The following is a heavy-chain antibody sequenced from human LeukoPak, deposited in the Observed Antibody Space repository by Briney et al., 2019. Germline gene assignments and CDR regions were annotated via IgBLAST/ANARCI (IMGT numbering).Heavy chain of an antibody. CDR1: GGSISSSSYY. D-gene: IGHD2-2*01. J-gene: IGHJ5*02. Sequence: PSETLSLTCTVSGGSISSSSYYWGWIRQPPGKGLEWIGSIYYSGSTYYNPSLKSRVTISVDTSKNQFSLKLSSVTAADTAVYYCARGRDIVVVPAAIRRVRYNWFDPWGQGTLVTVSS. CDR3: ARGRDIVVVPAAIRRVRYNWFDP. V-gene: IGHV4-39*07. CDR2: IYYSGST.